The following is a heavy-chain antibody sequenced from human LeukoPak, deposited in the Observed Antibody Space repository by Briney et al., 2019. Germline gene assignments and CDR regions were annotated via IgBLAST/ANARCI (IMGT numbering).Heavy chain of an antibody. CDR3: ARDPVLLWFGELLPSFDY. CDR2: ISSSSSYI. V-gene: IGHV3-21*01. CDR1: GFTFSSYS. Sequence: GGSLRLSCAASGFTFSSYSMNWVRQAPGKGLEWVSSISSSSSYIYYADSVKGRSTISRDNAKNSLYLQMNSLRAEDTAVYYCARDPVLLWFGELLPSFDYWGQGTLVTVSS. J-gene: IGHJ4*02. D-gene: IGHD3-10*01.